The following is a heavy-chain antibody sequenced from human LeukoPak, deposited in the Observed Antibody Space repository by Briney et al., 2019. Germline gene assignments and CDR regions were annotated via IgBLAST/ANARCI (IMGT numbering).Heavy chain of an antibody. V-gene: IGHV3-23*01. J-gene: IGHJ4*02. CDR3: AKNPRLEGWIYFDS. CDR2: ISGSGGRI. D-gene: IGHD1-1*01. CDR1: GFTFSSYS. Sequence: PGGSLRLSCAASGFTFSSYSMSLVRQAPGKGLEWVSSISGSGGRIDYADSVKGRFTISRDNSKNTLSLQMNSLTAEDTAVYYCAKNPRLEGWIYFDSWGQGILVTVSS.